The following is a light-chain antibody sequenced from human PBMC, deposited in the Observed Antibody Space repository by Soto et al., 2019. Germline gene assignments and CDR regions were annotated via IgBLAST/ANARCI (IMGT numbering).Light chain of an antibody. CDR1: QSVSSSY. CDR2: GAS. Sequence: EIVLTQSPCTLSLSPGERATLSCRASQSVSSSYLAWYQQKPGQAPRLLIYGASSRTTGIPDRFSGSGSGTDFTLTISMQEAEDFAMYYCQQYGNSSTFGRGTKVDIK. J-gene: IGKJ1*01. V-gene: IGKV3-20*01. CDR3: QQYGNSST.